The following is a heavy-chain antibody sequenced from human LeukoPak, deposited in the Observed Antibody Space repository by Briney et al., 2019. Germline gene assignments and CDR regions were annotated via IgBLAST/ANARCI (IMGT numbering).Heavy chain of an antibody. Sequence: GRSLRLSCAASRFTFSSYAMHWVRQAPGKGLEWVAVTSYDGSNKYYADSVKGRFTISRDNSKNTLYLQMNSLRAEDTAVYYCARDGVNWNPPSYYYYMDVWGKGTTVTVSS. J-gene: IGHJ6*03. CDR3: ARDGVNWNPPSYYYYMDV. CDR2: TSYDGSNK. CDR1: RFTFSSYA. D-gene: IGHD1-1*01. V-gene: IGHV3-30-3*01.